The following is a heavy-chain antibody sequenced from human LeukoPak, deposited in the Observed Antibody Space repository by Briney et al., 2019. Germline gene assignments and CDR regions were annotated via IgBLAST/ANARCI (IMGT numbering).Heavy chain of an antibody. J-gene: IGHJ3*02. Sequence: GGSLRLSCAASGFTFSSYWMQWVRQAPGKGLVWVAFIRYDGSNKYYADSVKGRFTISRDNSKNTLYLQMNSLRAEDTAVYYCAKWGGYSSGWYSFRGAFDIWGQGTMVTVSS. D-gene: IGHD6-19*01. CDR1: GFTFSSYW. CDR3: AKWGGYSSGWYSFRGAFDI. CDR2: IRYDGSNK. V-gene: IGHV3-30*02.